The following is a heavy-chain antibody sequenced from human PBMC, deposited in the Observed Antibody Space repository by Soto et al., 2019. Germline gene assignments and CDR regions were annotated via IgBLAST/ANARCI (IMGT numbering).Heavy chain of an antibody. J-gene: IGHJ4*02. D-gene: IGHD1-26*01. Sequence: QVQLVQSGAEVKKPGASVKVSCKASGYSFTSYGISWVRQAPGQGLEWMGWISTYNGDTNYAQKLQGRLTMTTDTSPSTALLELRSPRSYDPAVYFCSGDPNSASHYQYLGQGTLVTVSS. CDR1: GYSFTSYG. V-gene: IGHV1-18*01. CDR3: SGDPNSASHYQY. CDR2: ISTYNGDT.